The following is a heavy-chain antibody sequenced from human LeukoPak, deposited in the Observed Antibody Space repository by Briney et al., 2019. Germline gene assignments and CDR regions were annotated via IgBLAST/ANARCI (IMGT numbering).Heavy chain of an antibody. CDR1: GFTFSNYA. CDR3: AKDDPYSSGWYFDY. J-gene: IGHJ4*02. V-gene: IGHV3-30-3*01. Sequence: PGGSLRLSCAASGFTFSNYAMHWVRQAPGKGLEWVAVISYDGSNKYYADSVKGRFTISRGNSKNTLYLQMNSLRAEDTAVYYCAKDDPYSSGWYFDYWGQGTLVTVSS. CDR2: ISYDGSNK. D-gene: IGHD6-19*01.